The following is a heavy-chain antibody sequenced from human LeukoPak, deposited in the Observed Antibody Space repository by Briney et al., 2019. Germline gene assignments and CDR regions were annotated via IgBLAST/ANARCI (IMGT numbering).Heavy chain of an antibody. CDR3: ASGGVVVAANLPSFDS. V-gene: IGHV1-2*02. CDR1: GYTFTGYY. J-gene: IGHJ4*02. CDR2: INPNSGGT. Sequence: ASVKVSCKASGYTFTGYYMHWVRQAPGQGLEWMGWINPNSGGTNYAQKFQGRVTMTRDTSISTAYMELSRLRSDDTAVYYCASGGVVVAANLPSFDSSGQGNLVTASS. D-gene: IGHD2-15*01.